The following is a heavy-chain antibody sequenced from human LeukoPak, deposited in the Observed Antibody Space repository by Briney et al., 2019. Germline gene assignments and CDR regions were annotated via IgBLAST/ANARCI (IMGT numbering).Heavy chain of an antibody. CDR3: ARELKMGYSSSYWFDP. D-gene: IGHD6-13*01. CDR2: ISAYNGNT. V-gene: IGHV1-18*01. Sequence: ASVKVSCKASGYTFTSYGISWVRQAPGQGLEWMGWISAYNGNTNYAQKLQGRVTMTTDTSTSTAYMKLRSLRPDDTAVYYCARELKMGYSSSYWFDPWGQGTLVTVSS. CDR1: GYTFTSYG. J-gene: IGHJ5*02.